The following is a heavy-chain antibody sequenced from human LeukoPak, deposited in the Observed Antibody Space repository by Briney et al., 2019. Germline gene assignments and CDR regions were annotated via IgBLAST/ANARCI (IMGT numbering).Heavy chain of an antibody. Sequence: GGSLRLSCAASGFTFSSYGMPWVRQAPGKGLEWVAVISYDGSSRYYMDSVTGRFTISRANSKTTLYLQMNSLRAEDTAVYYCARGENSKTYPVSGYWGQGTLVTVSS. D-gene: IGHD2/OR15-2a*01. CDR3: ARGENSKTYPVSGY. J-gene: IGHJ4*02. CDR2: ISYDGSSR. V-gene: IGHV3-30*03. CDR1: GFTFSSYG.